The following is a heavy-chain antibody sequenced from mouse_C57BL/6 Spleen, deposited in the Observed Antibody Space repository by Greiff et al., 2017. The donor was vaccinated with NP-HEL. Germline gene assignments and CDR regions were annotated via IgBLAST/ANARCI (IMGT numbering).Heavy chain of an antibody. Sequence: EVKVVESGPELVKPGASVKISCKASGYTFTDYYMNWVKQSHGKSLEWIGDINPNNGGTSYNQKFKGKATLTVDKSSSTAYMELRSLTSEDSAVYYCARFWDRNIYAMDYWGQGTSVTVSS. CDR2: INPNNGGT. CDR1: GYTFTDYY. D-gene: IGHD4-1*01. V-gene: IGHV1-26*01. CDR3: ARFWDRNIYAMDY. J-gene: IGHJ4*01.